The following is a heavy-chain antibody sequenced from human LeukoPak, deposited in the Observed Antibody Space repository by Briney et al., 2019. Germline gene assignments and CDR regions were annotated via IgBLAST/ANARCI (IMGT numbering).Heavy chain of an antibody. CDR2: IKQDGSEK. CDR3: ARDKAGFYYYMDV. J-gene: IGHJ6*03. V-gene: IGHV3-7*01. CDR1: GFTFSSYW. Sequence: GGSLRLSCAASGFTFSSYWMSWVRQAPGKGLEWVANIKQDGSEKYYVDSVKGRFTISRDNAKNSLYLQMNSLRAEDTAVYYCARDKAGFYYYMDVWGKGTTVTVSS.